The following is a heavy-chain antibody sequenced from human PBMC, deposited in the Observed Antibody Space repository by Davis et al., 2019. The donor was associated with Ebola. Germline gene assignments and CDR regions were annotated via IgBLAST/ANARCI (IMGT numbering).Heavy chain of an antibody. CDR1: GYTFTSYY. J-gene: IGHJ4*02. CDR2: INPSGGST. CDR3: ARNSYSSSFDY. Sequence: ASVKVSCKASGYTFTSYYMHWVRQAPGQGLEWMGIINPSGGSTSYAQKFQGRVTITADESTSTAYMELSSLRSEDTAVYYCARNSYSSSFDYWGQGTLVTVSS. D-gene: IGHD6-13*01. V-gene: IGHV1-46*01.